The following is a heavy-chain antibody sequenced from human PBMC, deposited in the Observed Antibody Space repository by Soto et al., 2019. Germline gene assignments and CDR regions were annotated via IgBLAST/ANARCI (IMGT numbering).Heavy chain of an antibody. J-gene: IGHJ4*02. CDR3: AIVVVPTGGFDY. D-gene: IGHD2-2*01. Sequence: SETLSLTCTVSGGSISSGGYYWSWIRQHPGKGLEWIGYIYYSGSTYYNPSLKSRVTISVDTSKNQFSLKLSSVTAADTAVYYCAIVVVPTGGFDYWGQATLVTVSS. CDR1: GGSISSGGYY. CDR2: IYYSGST. V-gene: IGHV4-31*03.